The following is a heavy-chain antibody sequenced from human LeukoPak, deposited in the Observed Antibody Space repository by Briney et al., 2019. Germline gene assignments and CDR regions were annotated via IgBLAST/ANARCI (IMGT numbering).Heavy chain of an antibody. Sequence: GGSLRLSCAASGFTFSTDWMHWVRQAPGKGLVWVSRITPDGSSTSHADSVKGRFTISRDNAKNTLYLQMNSLRTEDTAVYYCARGDSTLGDYWGQGALVTVSS. V-gene: IGHV3-74*01. CDR2: ITPDGSST. CDR3: ARGDSTLGDY. D-gene: IGHD2-21*02. CDR1: GFTFSTDW. J-gene: IGHJ4*02.